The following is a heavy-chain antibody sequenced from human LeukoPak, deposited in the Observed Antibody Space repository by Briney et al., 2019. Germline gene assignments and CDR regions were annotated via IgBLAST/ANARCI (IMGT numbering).Heavy chain of an antibody. D-gene: IGHD3-10*01. V-gene: IGHV1-46*01. CDR1: GYTFTTYY. CDR2: INPSDGST. CDR3: ARDRHGSGTYNYYGMDV. J-gene: IGHJ6*02. Sequence: ASVKVSCKASGYTFTTYYMHWVRQAPGQGLEWMGIINPSDGSTSYAQKFQGRVTITRDTSTSTVYMEVSSLRSEDTAVYYCARDRHGSGTYNYYGMDVWGQGTTVTVSS.